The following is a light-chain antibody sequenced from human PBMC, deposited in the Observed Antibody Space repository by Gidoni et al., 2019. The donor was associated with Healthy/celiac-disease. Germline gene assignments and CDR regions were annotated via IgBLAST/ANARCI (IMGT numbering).Light chain of an antibody. Sequence: IQMTQYPSSLSASVVDRVTITCRASQIISSYLHWYQQKPGKAPKLLIYAASSLPRGVPSRFXXSGSVXDFXXXISXXXPEXXATXXXQQXXXTPXXTFXXXTRLEIK. CDR2: AAS. V-gene: IGKV1-39*01. J-gene: IGKJ5*01. CDR1: QIISSY. CDR3: QQXXXTPXXT.